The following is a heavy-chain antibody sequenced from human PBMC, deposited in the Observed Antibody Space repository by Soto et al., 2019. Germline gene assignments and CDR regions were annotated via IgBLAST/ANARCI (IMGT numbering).Heavy chain of an antibody. CDR2: IYNSGSN. J-gene: IGHJ4*02. Sequence: QVQLQESGPGLVQPSQTLSLTCTVSGDSISSGDYCWSWIRQPPDKGLEWIGHIYNSGSNYNNTSLKSRITISVDTSKTQFSLKLSSVTAADAAVYYCARGPSGDKVDYWGQGTLVTVSS. CDR1: GDSISSGDYC. D-gene: IGHD7-27*01. CDR3: ARGPSGDKVDY. V-gene: IGHV4-30-4*01.